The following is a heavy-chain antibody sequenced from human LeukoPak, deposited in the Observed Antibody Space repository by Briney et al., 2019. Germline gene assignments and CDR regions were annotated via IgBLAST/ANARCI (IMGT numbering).Heavy chain of an antibody. J-gene: IGHJ4*02. CDR1: GFTFSSYG. V-gene: IGHV3-30*02. CDR2: IRYDGSNK. CDR3: AKGYSSSWSVFDY. D-gene: IGHD6-13*01. Sequence: GGSLRLSCAASGFTFSSYGMHWVRQAPGKGLEWVAFIRYDGSNKYYADSVKGRFTISRDNSKNTLYLQINSLRAEDTAVHYCAKGYSSSWSVFDYWGQGTLVTVSS.